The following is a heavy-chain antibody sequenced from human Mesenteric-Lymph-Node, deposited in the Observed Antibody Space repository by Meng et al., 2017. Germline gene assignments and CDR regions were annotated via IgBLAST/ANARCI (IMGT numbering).Heavy chain of an antibody. CDR2: ISYDGSNK. Sequence: GESLKISCAASGFTFSSYAMHWVRQAPGKGLEWVAVISYDGSNKYYADSVKGRFTISRDNSKNTLYLQMNSLRAEDTAVYYCARDKEYYYDSSGYYYVEPDAFDIWGQGTMVTVSS. D-gene: IGHD3-22*01. J-gene: IGHJ3*02. CDR3: ARDKEYYYDSSGYYYVEPDAFDI. V-gene: IGHV3-30*04. CDR1: GFTFSSYA.